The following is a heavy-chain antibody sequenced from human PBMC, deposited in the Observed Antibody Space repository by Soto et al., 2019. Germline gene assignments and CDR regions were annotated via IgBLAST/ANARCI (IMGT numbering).Heavy chain of an antibody. J-gene: IGHJ4*02. CDR2: IFHSGST. Sequence: PSETLSLTCNVSGASISSGAYYWSWIRQPPGKGLEWIGYIFHSGSTYYNPSLKSRITLSIDMSNNQFSLNLRSVTAADTAVYXCVREANWNYEVGNYFDNWGQVILVTVSS. V-gene: IGHV4-30-4*01. CDR3: VREANWNYEVGNYFDN. D-gene: IGHD1-7*01. CDR1: GASISSGAYY.